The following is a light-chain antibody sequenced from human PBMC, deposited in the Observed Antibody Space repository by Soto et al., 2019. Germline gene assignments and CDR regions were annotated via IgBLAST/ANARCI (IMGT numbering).Light chain of an antibody. J-gene: IGKJ4*01. CDR2: DTS. CDR1: QSVSSS. CDR3: HSFSSWPFS. Sequence: EIVLTQSPDALSVSPGERATLSCWASQSVSSSLSWYHQKPGQAPRLLIYDTSIRATGILARCSGTWSGTEFTLTIGRLQAEVVVFYYCHSFSSWPFSFGGGTKVEI. V-gene: IGKV3-15*01.